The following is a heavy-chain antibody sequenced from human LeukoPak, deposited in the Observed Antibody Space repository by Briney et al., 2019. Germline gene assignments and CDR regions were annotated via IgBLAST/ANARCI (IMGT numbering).Heavy chain of an antibody. D-gene: IGHD6-19*01. Sequence: SETLSLTCSVSGGSINNHAYYWDWIRQPPGQGLEWIGTVYYTGNTYYNPSLRSRVTISVDTPKNQFSLHLDSVTAADTAVYFCARLAALAGHRGAFDFWGQGTMVTVSS. V-gene: IGHV4-39*01. CDR3: ARLAALAGHRGAFDF. CDR1: GGSINNHAYY. J-gene: IGHJ3*01. CDR2: VYYTGNT.